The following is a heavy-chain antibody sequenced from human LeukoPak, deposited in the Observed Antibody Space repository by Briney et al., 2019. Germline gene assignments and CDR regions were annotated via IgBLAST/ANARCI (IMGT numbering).Heavy chain of an antibody. CDR1: GFSFPSYW. V-gene: IGHV5-51*01. CDR3: ARLEILTKYTDY. D-gene: IGHD3-9*01. CDR2: IYPGDSDT. Sequence: GESLKISCKGSGFSFPSYWIGWVRQMPGKGLEWMGNIYPGDSDTSYSPSFRGQVTISADNSISTAYLHWSSLKASDTAMYYCARLEILTKYTDYWGQGTLVTVSS. J-gene: IGHJ4*02.